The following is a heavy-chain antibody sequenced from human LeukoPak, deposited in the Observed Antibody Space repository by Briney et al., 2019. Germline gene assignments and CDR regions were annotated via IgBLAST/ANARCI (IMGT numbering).Heavy chain of an antibody. J-gene: IGHJ3*02. CDR1: GGSISNYY. Sequence: PSETLSLTCTVSGGSISNYYWSWIRQPAGKGLEFIGRIYTSGSTDYNPSLKSRVTVSVDTSKNQFSLKLTSVTAADTAVYYCARGLGAATSEAFDIWGQGSMVTVSS. D-gene: IGHD1-26*01. CDR2: IYTSGST. CDR3: ARGLGAATSEAFDI. V-gene: IGHV4-4*07.